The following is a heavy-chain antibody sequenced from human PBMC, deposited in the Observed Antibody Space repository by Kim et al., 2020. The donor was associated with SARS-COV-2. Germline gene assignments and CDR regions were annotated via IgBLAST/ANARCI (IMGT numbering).Heavy chain of an antibody. J-gene: IGHJ4*02. D-gene: IGHD3-10*01. V-gene: IGHV1-3*01. CDR1: GYTFSSVA. CDR2: INAGKGNT. Sequence: ASVKVSCKASGYTFSSVALYWLRQAPGQRLEWMGRINAGKGNTEYSQKFQGRVTISRDTTASTAYMELSSLTSEDTAMYYCARRSSASGPYDYWGKETLATVSS. CDR3: ARRSSASGPYDY.